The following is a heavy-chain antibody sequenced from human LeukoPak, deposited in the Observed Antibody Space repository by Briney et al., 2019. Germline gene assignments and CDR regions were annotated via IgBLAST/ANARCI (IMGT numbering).Heavy chain of an antibody. CDR3: ARSRDSSGYPDAFVF. J-gene: IGHJ3*01. Sequence: MAGGSLTLSCAPSGFTFSSYSTNSVRLAPGGGLGWDSCITGCGDSRYYANSVKGRFTISRDDARNTLFLQMNSLRAEDTAVYYCARSRDSSGYPDAFVFWGQGTMVTVST. CDR1: GFTFSSYS. V-gene: IGHV3-21*01. D-gene: IGHD3-22*01. CDR2: ITGCGDSR.